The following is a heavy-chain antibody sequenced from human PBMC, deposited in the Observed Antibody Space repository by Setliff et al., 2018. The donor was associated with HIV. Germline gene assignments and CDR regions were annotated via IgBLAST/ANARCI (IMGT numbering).Heavy chain of an antibody. V-gene: IGHV4-39*01. CDR1: GVSISSSSYY. CDR3: ARVSGPEGNYVAYNHYYMDV. CDR2: IYYSGST. D-gene: IGHD4-4*01. Sequence: PSETLSLTCTVSGVSISSSSYYWGWIRQPPGKGLEWIGGIYYSGSTYYNPSLKSRVTISVDTSKNQFSLKLSSVTAADTAVYYCARVSGPEGNYVAYNHYYMDVWGKGTTVTVSS. J-gene: IGHJ6*03.